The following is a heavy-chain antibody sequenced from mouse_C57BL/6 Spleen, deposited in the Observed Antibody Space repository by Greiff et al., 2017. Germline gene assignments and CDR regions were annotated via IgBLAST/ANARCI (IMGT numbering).Heavy chain of an antibody. D-gene: IGHD1-1*01. CDR1: GFTFSDYG. V-gene: IGHV5-17*01. CDR2: ISSGSSTI. Sequence: EVKVVESGGGLVKPGGSLKLSCAASGFTFSDYGMHWVRQAPEKGLEWVAYISSGSSTIYYADTVKGRFTISRDNAKNTLFLQMTSLRSEDTAMYYCARGPHYYGSSYGFAYWGQGTLVTVSA. CDR3: ARGPHYYGSSYGFAY. J-gene: IGHJ3*01.